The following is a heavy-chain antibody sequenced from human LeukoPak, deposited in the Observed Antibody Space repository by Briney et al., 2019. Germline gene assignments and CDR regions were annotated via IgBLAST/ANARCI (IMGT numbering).Heavy chain of an antibody. D-gene: IGHD3-22*01. CDR2: IYYSGNT. J-gene: IGHJ6*03. CDR3: TRGSIAYYYM. CDR1: GDSISSSNSY. Sequence: PSETLSLTCTVSGDSISSSNSYWGWIRQPPGKGLEWIGSIYYSGNTYYNASLKSRVTISVDTSKNQFSLKLSSVTAAHTAVYYCTRGSIAYYYM. V-gene: IGHV4-39*01.